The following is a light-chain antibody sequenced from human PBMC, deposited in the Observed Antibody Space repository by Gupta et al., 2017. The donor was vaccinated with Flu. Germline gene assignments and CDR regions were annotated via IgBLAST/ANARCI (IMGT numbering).Light chain of an antibody. CDR3: MQALQTPLT. V-gene: IGKV2-28*01. CDR2: LGS. Sequence: DIVMAQSTLSLPVIPGEPASISCRSSQSLLHSNGYNYLDWYLQKPGQSPQLLIYLGSNRASGVPDRFSGSGSGTDFTLKISRVEAEDVGVYYCMQALQTPLTFGGGTKVEIK. CDR1: QSLLHSNGYNY. J-gene: IGKJ4*01.